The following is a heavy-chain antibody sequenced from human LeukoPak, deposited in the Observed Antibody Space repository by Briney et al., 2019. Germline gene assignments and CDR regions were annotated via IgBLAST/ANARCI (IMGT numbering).Heavy chain of an antibody. D-gene: IGHD3-22*01. CDR1: GGSFSGYY. CDR2: INHSGST. V-gene: IGHV4-34*01. CDR3: ARGSSTYYYDSSGSDFDY. J-gene: IGHJ4*02. Sequence: PSETLSLTCAVYGGSFSGYYWSWIRQPPGKGLEWIGEINHSGSTNYNPSLESRVTISVDTSKNQFSLKLSSVTAADTAVYYCARGSSTYYYDSSGSDFDYWGQGTLVTVSS.